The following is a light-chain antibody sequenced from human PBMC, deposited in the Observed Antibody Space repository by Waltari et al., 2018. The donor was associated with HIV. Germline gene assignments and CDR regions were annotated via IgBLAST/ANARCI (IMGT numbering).Light chain of an antibody. J-gene: IGLJ1*01. CDR2: GNT. CDR3: QSYDSGLSAYV. CDR1: SSNIGAGYD. V-gene: IGLV1-40*01. Sequence: QSVLTQPPSVSGAPGQRVTISCTGSSSNIGAGYDVHWFQQLPGTAPELLIYGNTKRSSGVPGRFSGSESGTSASLASTVLQAEDEADYYCQSYDSGLSAYVFGTGTKVTVL.